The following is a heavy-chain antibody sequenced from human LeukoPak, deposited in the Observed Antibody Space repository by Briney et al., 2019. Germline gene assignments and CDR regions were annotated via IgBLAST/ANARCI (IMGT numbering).Heavy chain of an antibody. D-gene: IGHD1-26*01. V-gene: IGHV1-2*02. J-gene: IGHJ4*02. CDR2: INPNSGGT. CDR3: ARGFSRWELLLGY. Sequence: ASVKVSCKASGYTFTDYYMHWVRQAPGQGLEWMGWINPNSGGTNYAQKFQGRVTMTRDTSISTAYMELSRLRSDDTAVYYCARGFSRWELLLGYWGQGTLVTVSS. CDR1: GYTFTDYY.